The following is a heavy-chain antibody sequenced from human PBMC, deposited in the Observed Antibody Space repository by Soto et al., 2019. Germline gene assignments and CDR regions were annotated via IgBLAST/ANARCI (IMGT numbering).Heavy chain of an antibody. J-gene: IGHJ6*02. CDR2: IYYSGST. V-gene: IGHV4-59*08. CDR3: ARHGLGYCSGGSCYYYYYYGMDV. D-gene: IGHD2-15*01. CDR1: GGSISSYY. Sequence: QVQLQESGPGLVKPSETLSLTCTVSGGSISSYYWSWIRQPPGKGLEWIGYIYYSGSTNYNPSLKSRVTISVDTSKNQLSLKLSSVTAADTAVYYCARHGLGYCSGGSCYYYYYYGMDVWGQGTTVTVSS.